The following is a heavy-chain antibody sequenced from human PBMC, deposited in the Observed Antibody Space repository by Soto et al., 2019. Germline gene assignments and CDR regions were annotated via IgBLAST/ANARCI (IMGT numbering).Heavy chain of an antibody. CDR3: ASSVLVTSTMNYFDL. Sequence: GESLKISCQASGYSFSNFWIAWVRQMPGEGLEWLGIIYPDDSDTRYSPSFLGQVTISADKSIKTTYLLWSSLKASDTAIYFCASSVLVTSTMNYFDLWGQGTLVTVSS. CDR1: GYSFSNFW. D-gene: IGHD2-8*02. V-gene: IGHV5-51*01. J-gene: IGHJ4*02. CDR2: IYPDDSDT.